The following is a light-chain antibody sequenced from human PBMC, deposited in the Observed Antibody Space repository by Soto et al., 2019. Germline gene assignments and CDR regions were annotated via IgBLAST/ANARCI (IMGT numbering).Light chain of an antibody. V-gene: IGKV3-15*01. CDR1: QSVSSN. CDR3: QQYYSWPPLT. CDR2: GAS. Sequence: EIVMTQSPATLSVSPGERATLSCRASQSVSSNLAWYQQKPGQAPRLLIYGASTRATGIPAMFSGSGSGTEFTLTISSLQSEDFAVYFCQQYYSWPPLTFGGGTKVEIK. J-gene: IGKJ4*01.